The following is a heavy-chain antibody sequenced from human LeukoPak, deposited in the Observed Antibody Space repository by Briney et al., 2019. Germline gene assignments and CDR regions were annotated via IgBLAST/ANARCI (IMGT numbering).Heavy chain of an antibody. CDR1: GGSITTRGYY. D-gene: IGHD6-19*01. CDR3: ARFLAGGRSIAVAGTDY. J-gene: IGHJ4*02. V-gene: IGHV4-39*01. CDR2: MYYSGST. Sequence: PSETLSLTCTVSGGSITTRGYYWVWIRQPPGKGLETIGIMYYSGSTYYNPSLKSRVTISVDTSKNQFSLKLSSVTAADTAVYYCARFLAGGRSIAVAGTDYWGQGTLVTVSS.